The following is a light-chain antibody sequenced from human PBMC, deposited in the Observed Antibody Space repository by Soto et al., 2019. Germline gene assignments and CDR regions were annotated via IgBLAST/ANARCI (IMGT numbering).Light chain of an antibody. J-gene: IGKJ5*01. CDR2: DAS. CDR1: QSISSW. CDR3: QQRQYWPPIT. Sequence: DIQMTQSPSTLSASVGDRVTITCRASQSISSWLAWYQQKPGKAPKLLIYDASSLESGVPSRFSGSGSGTEFTLTISSLQPDDFATYYCQQRQYWPPITFGQGTRLEIK. V-gene: IGKV1-5*01.